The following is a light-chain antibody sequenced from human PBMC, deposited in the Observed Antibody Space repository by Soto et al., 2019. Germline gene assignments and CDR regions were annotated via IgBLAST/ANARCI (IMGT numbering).Light chain of an antibody. J-gene: IGKJ1*01. V-gene: IGKV1-5*03. CDR1: QSVDRY. CDR3: QHYNSYSEA. Sequence: DIQMTQSPSTLSASVGDRVSITCRASQSVDRYLAWYQQKPGKAPKLLIYKASTLKSGVPSRFSGSGSGTDFTLTISSLQPDDFATYYCQHYNSYSEAFGQGTKV. CDR2: KAS.